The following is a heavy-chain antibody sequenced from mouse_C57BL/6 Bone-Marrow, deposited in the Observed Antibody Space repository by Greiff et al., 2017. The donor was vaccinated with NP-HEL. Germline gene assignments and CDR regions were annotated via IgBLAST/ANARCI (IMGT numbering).Heavy chain of an antibody. CDR1: GYTFTSYW. V-gene: IGHV1-55*01. Sequence: QVQLQQPGAELVKPGASVKMSCKASGYTFTSYWITWVKQRPGQGLEWIGDIYPGSGSTNYNEKFKSKATLTVDTSSSTDYMQLSSLTSEDSAVYYCARVDGWFLPLDYWGQGTTLTVSS. J-gene: IGHJ2*01. CDR2: IYPGSGST. CDR3: ARVDGWFLPLDY. D-gene: IGHD2-3*01.